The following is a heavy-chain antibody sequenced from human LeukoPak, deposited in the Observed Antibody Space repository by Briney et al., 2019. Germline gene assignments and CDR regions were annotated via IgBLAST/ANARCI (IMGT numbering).Heavy chain of an antibody. CDR3: ARGLVTTGRSRFDN. CDR1: DDSISSTNW. D-gene: IGHD4-17*01. Sequence: PSGTLSLTCAVSDDSISSTNWWHWVRQPPGKGLEWIGEIYHTGSTNNNPSLTSRVTISVDKSKNQFSLKLSSVTAADTAVYYCARGLVTTGRSRFDNWGQGTLVTVSS. CDR2: IYHTGST. J-gene: IGHJ4*02. V-gene: IGHV4-4*02.